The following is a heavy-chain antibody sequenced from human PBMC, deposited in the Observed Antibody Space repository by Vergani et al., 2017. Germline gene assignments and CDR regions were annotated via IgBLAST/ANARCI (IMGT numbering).Heavy chain of an antibody. CDR3: AREPACSTSGYDNWFDP. CDR1: GGSISSYY. Sequence: QVQLQESGPGLVKPSETLSLTCTVSGGSISSYYWSWIRQPAGKGLEWIGRIYTSGSTNYNPSLKSRVTMSVDTSKNQFSLKLSSVTAADTAVYYCAREPACSTSGYDNWFDPWGQGTLVTVSS. CDR2: IYTSGST. V-gene: IGHV4-4*07. J-gene: IGHJ5*02. D-gene: IGHD2-2*01.